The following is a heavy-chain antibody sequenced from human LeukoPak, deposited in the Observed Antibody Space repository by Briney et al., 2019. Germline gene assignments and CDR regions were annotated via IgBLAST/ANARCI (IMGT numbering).Heavy chain of an antibody. CDR1: GYTFTSYY. CDR2: INPSGDST. CDR3: ARGGWTDYYYYYMDV. J-gene: IGHJ6*03. D-gene: IGHD3-10*01. Sequence: ASVKVSCKASGYTFTSYYIHWVRQAPGQGLEWMGIINPSGDSTNYAQKFQGRVTMTRDTSTSTVYMELSSLRSEDTAVYYCARGGWTDYYYYYMDVWGKGTTVTVSS. V-gene: IGHV1-46*01.